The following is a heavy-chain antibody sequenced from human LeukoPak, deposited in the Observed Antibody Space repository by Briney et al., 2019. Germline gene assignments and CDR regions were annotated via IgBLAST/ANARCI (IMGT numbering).Heavy chain of an antibody. CDR3: ARGVRYLDY. CDR2: ISSSSSTI. Sequence: GGSLRLSCAASGFTLSTYSMNWVRQAPGKGLEWVSYISSSSSTIYYADSLKGRFTISRDNARKSLYLQMNSLRDEDTAVYYCARGVRYLDYWGQGTLVTFSS. D-gene: IGHD3-10*01. J-gene: IGHJ4*02. V-gene: IGHV3-48*02. CDR1: GFTLSTYS.